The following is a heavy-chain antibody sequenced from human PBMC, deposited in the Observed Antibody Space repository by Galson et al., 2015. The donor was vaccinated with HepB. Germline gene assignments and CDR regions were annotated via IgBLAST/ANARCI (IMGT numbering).Heavy chain of an antibody. J-gene: IGHJ3*02. V-gene: IGHV4-59*01. CDR3: GRGRSSSWHYPDTFDI. CDR1: GGSIRNYY. Sequence: LSLTCTVSGGSIRNYYWSWIRQPPGKGLEWIGYIYYSGSTNYNPSLKSRVAISVDTSKNQFSLKLTSVTAADTAVYYCGRGRSSSWHYPDTFDIWGQGTMVTVSS. D-gene: IGHD6-13*01. CDR2: IYYSGST.